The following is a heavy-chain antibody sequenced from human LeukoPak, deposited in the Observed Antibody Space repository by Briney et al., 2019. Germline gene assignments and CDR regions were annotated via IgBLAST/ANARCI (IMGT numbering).Heavy chain of an antibody. Sequence: ASVKVPCKASGYTFTSYYMHWVRQAPGQGLEWMGIINPSGGSTSYAQKFQGRVTMTRDTSTSTVYMELSSLRSEDTAVYYCARDGTSYMGSGWYYFDYWGQGTLVTVSS. CDR2: INPSGGST. CDR3: ARDGTSYMGSGWYYFDY. V-gene: IGHV1-46*01. J-gene: IGHJ4*02. D-gene: IGHD3-22*01. CDR1: GYTFTSYY.